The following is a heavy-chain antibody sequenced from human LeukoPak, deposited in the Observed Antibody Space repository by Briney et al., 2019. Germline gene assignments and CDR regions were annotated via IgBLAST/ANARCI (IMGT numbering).Heavy chain of an antibody. J-gene: IGHJ6*02. D-gene: IGHD3-3*01. Sequence: ASVKVSCKASGYTFTSYDINWVRQATGQGLEWMGWMNPNSGNTGYAQKFQGRVTMTRNTSISTAYMELSSLRSEDTAVYYCARLPPYYDFWSGYYMGEEDDYYYGMDVWGQGTTVTSP. CDR2: MNPNSGNT. V-gene: IGHV1-8*01. CDR3: ARLPPYYDFWSGYYMGEEDDYYYGMDV. CDR1: GYTFTSYD.